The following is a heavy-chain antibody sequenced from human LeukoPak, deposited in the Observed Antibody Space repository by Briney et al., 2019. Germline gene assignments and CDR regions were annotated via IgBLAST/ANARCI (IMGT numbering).Heavy chain of an antibody. Sequence: TGGSLRLSCAASGFSVSSNYVSWVRQAPGKGLEWVANIKQDGSEKYYVDSVKGRFTISRDNAKNSLYLQMNSLRAEDTAVYYCAKIQGWFNAAFHIGGQGTMVTVSS. J-gene: IGHJ3*02. CDR3: AKIQGWFNAAFHI. D-gene: IGHD6-19*01. CDR2: IKQDGSEK. CDR1: GFSVSSNY. V-gene: IGHV3-7*01.